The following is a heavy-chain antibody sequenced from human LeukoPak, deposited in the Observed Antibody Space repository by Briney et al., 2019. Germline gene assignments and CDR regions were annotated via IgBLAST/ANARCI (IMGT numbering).Heavy chain of an antibody. CDR3: ARGSTYYDSSGQVPFDY. D-gene: IGHD3-22*01. Sequence: GGSLRLSCTASGFTFKDYAMYWVRQAPGKGLEWVSGISWNSGTTDYADSVKGRFTVSGDNAKNSLYLQMNSLRAEDTAVYYCARGSTYYDSSGQVPFDYWGQGTLVTVSS. V-gene: IGHV3-9*01. J-gene: IGHJ4*02. CDR2: ISWNSGTT. CDR1: GFTFKDYA.